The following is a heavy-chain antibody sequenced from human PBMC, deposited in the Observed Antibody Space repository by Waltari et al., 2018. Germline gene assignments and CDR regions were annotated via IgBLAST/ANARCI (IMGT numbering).Heavy chain of an antibody. CDR1: GGAISSYS. D-gene: IGHD2-15*01. J-gene: IGHJ6*02. V-gene: IGHV4-59*01. Sequence: QVQLQESGPVLVKPSETLSLTCTVAGGAISSYSWTWIRPPPGKGLEWIGYIYYSGSTNYNPALKSRLTISVDTSKNQFSLKLSSVTAADTAVYYCARARGVVVVAATPHYYYYGMDVWGQGTTVTVSS. CDR3: ARARGVVVVAATPHYYYYGMDV. CDR2: IYYSGST.